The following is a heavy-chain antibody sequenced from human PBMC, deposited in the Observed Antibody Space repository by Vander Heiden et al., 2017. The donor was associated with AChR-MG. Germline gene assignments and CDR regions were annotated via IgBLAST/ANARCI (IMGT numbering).Heavy chain of an antibody. J-gene: IGHJ3*02. CDR1: GGSFSGYY. CDR2: INHRGST. V-gene: IGHV4-34*01. CDR3: ARGLVFDI. Sequence: QVQLQQWGAGLLKPSETLSLTCAVYGGSFSGYYWSWIRQPPGKGLEWIGEINHRGSTNYNPSLKSRVTISVDTSKNQFSLKLSSVTAADTAVYYCARGLVFDIWGQGTMVTVSS. D-gene: IGHD2-8*02.